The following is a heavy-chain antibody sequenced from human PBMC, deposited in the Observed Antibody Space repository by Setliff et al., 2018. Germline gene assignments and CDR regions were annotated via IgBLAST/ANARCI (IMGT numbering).Heavy chain of an antibody. CDR3: ARENGYCSGGACYFMFDY. D-gene: IGHD2-15*01. CDR1: GASINSLSW. J-gene: IGHJ4*02. Sequence: SETLSLTCTVSGASINSLSWWSWVRQSPGKGLEWIGEIYHDGKDKFYPSVHYSPSLESRVTISIDTAKNQSSLELRAVTAADTALYYCARENGYCSGGACYFMFDYWGQGTLVTVSS. CDR2: IYHDGKDKFYPSV. V-gene: IGHV4-4*02.